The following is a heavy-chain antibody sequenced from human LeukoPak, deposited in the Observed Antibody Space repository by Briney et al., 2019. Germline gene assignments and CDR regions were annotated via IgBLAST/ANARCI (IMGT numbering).Heavy chain of an antibody. CDR1: GFTFSSYT. D-gene: IGHD3-10*01. V-gene: IGHV3-30-3*01. Sequence: GGSLRLSCAASGFTFSSYTMHWVRQAPGKGLEWVAVISYDGSNKYYADSVKGRFTISRDNSKNTLYLQMNSLRAEDTAVYYCARGLHYYYYGMNVWGQGTTVTVSS. CDR3: ARGLHYYYYGMNV. J-gene: IGHJ6*02. CDR2: ISYDGSNK.